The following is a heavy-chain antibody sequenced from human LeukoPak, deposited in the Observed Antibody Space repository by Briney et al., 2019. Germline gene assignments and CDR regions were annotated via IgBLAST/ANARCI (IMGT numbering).Heavy chain of an antibody. Sequence: ASVKVSCKASGYTFTSYGISWVRQAPGQGLEWMGWISAYNGNTNYAQKLQGRVTMTTDTSTSTAYMGLTRLTSDDTAVYYCARRMIWFGNSFDIWGQGTLVSVFS. J-gene: IGHJ3*02. CDR3: ARRMIWFGNSFDI. D-gene: IGHD3-10*01. V-gene: IGHV1-18*01. CDR1: GYTFTSYG. CDR2: ISAYNGNT.